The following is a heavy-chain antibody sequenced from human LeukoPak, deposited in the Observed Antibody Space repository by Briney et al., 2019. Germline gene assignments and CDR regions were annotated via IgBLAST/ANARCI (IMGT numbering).Heavy chain of an antibody. CDR3: AKDGGGVYVYFDY. Sequence: GGSLRLSCAASGFTFSSYGMPWVRQAPGKGLEWVAVISYDGNYKYYGDFVKGRFTISRDSSKDTLYLQMNSLRAEDTAVYYCAKDGGGVYVYFDYWGQGTLVTVSS. CDR1: GFTFSSYG. D-gene: IGHD5/OR15-5a*01. J-gene: IGHJ4*02. CDR2: ISYDGNYK. V-gene: IGHV3-30*18.